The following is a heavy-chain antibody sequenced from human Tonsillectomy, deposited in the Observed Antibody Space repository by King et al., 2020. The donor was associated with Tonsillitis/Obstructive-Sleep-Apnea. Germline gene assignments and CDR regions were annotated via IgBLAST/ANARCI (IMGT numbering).Heavy chain of an antibody. CDR1: GYRFTGYW. Sequence: QLVESGAEVKKPGESLKISCKGSGYRFTGYWIGWVRQMPGKGLEWMGIIYPGDSDTRYSPSFQGQVTISADKSISTAYLQMSSLKASDTAMYYCARRGHCGGDTCDNWFDLWGQGPLVTVSS. D-gene: IGHD2-21*01. J-gene: IGHJ5*02. V-gene: IGHV5-51*03. CDR3: ARRGHCGGDTCDNWFDL. CDR2: IYPGDSDT.